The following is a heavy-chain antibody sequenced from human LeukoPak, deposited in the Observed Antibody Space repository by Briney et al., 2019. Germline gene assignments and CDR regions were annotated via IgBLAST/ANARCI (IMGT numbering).Heavy chain of an antibody. J-gene: IGHJ3*02. D-gene: IGHD6-6*01. CDR2: IYPYSGDT. V-gene: IGHV1-2*02. CDR3: ARDRSSGSSLDI. Sequence: ASVKVSFKASGYTFTGYYIHWVRQAPGQGLEWMGWIYPYSGDTNYAQNFQGRVTMTRDTSISTAYMELSSLKSDDTAVYYCARDRSSGSSLDIWGQGTMLTVSS. CDR1: GYTFTGYY.